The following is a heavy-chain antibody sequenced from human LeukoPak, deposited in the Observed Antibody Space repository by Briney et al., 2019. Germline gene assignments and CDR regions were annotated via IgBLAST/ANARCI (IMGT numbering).Heavy chain of an antibody. CDR3: AREVPCSGGSCYPNWFDP. CDR2: MNPNSGNT. Sequence: GASVKVSCKASGYTSTSYDINWVRQATGQGLEWMGWMNPNSGNTGYAQKFQGRVTMTRNTSISTAYMELSSLRSEDTAVYYCAREVPCSGGSCYPNWFDPWGQGTLVTVSS. V-gene: IGHV1-8*01. CDR1: GYTSTSYD. J-gene: IGHJ5*02. D-gene: IGHD2-15*01.